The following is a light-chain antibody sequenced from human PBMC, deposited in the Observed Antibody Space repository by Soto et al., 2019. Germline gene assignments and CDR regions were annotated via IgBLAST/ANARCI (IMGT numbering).Light chain of an antibody. CDR2: GAS. CDR3: QQYNNCPKT. Sequence: EIVITQSPATLSVSPGERATLSCRASQSVSSNLAWYQQKPGQAPRLLIYGASTRATGIPARFSGSGSGTEFTLTISSLQSEDFAVYYCQQYNNCPKTFGEVTMV. J-gene: IGKJ1*01. V-gene: IGKV3-15*01. CDR1: QSVSSN.